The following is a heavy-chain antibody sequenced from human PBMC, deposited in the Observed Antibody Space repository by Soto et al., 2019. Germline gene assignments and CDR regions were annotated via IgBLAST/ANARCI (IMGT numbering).Heavy chain of an antibody. CDR3: ARDSPLYYDFWSGYYEDPLWWFDP. CDR1: GYTFTGYY. D-gene: IGHD3-3*01. Sequence: ASVKVSCKASGYTFTGYYMHWVRQAPGQGLEWMGWINPNSGGTNYAQKFQGWVTMTTDTSTSTAYMELRSLRSDDTAVYYCARDSPLYYDFWSGYYEDPLWWFDPWGQGTLVTVSS. J-gene: IGHJ5*02. V-gene: IGHV1-2*04. CDR2: INPNSGGT.